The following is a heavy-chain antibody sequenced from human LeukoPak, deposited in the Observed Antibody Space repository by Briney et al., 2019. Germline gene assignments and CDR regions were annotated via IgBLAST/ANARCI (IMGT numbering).Heavy chain of an antibody. CDR3: ARVWRSSSSSLIFVY. J-gene: IGHJ4*02. Sequence: ASVTVSCKASGYTFTGYYMHWVRQAPGQGLEWMGWINPNSGGTNYAQKFQGRVTMTRDTSISTAYMELSRLRSDDTAVYYCARVWRSSSSSLIFVYWGQGTLVTVSS. D-gene: IGHD3/OR15-3a*01. CDR1: GYTFTGYY. CDR2: INPNSGGT. V-gene: IGHV1-2*02.